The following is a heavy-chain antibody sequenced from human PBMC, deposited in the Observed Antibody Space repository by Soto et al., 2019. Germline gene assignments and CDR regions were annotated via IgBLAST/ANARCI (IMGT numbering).Heavy chain of an antibody. V-gene: IGHV3-11*06. CDR3: VRDISPNNFASGSYTF. D-gene: IGHD3-10*01. CDR1: GFPFSDYY. Sequence: QVQLVESGGGLVKPGGSLRLSCAASGFPFSDYYMTWIRQAPGKGLDWVSYISSSGTYTHFADSVQGRFTISRDNAKNSLYLQMNYLRPEETAVYYCVRDISPNNFASGSYTFWGQGILVTVSS. CDR2: ISSSGTYT. J-gene: IGHJ4*02.